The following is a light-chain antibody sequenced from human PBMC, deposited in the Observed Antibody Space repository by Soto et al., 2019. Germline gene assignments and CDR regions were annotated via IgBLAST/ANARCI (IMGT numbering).Light chain of an antibody. CDR2: GAS. CDR1: QRVSSNH. V-gene: IGKV3-20*01. J-gene: IGKJ1*01. CDR3: QQYGSSPQT. Sequence: ESVLTQSPGTLSLSPGERATLSCRASQRVSSNHLAWYQQKRGQPPRLLIYGASSRATGTPGRFSGSGSGTDFTLTITRLEPEDFAVYYCQQYGSSPQTFGQGTKVDIK.